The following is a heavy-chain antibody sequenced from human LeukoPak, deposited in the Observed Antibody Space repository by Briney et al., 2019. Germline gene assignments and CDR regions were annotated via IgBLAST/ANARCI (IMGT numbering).Heavy chain of an antibody. D-gene: IGHD5-18*01. CDR1: GFVFKNYW. CDR2: INYDGSQK. V-gene: IGHV3-7*01. CDR3: ARAQPVGIQLWLRGSFDY. Sequence: QTGGSLRLSCAASGFVFKNYWMSWVRQAPGKGLEWLANINYDGSQKYHVDSVKGRFTISRDNSKNTLYLQMNSLRAEDTAVYYCARAQPVGIQLWLRGSFDYWGQGTLVTVSS. J-gene: IGHJ4*02.